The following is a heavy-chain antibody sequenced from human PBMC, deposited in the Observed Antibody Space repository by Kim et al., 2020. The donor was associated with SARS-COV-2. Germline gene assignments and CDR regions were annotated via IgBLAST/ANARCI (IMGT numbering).Heavy chain of an antibody. D-gene: IGHD3-9*01. CDR3: ARHGILTGFDP. J-gene: IGHJ5*02. CDR2: T. V-gene: IGHV4-59*08. Sequence: TNYYPSLKRRVTISVDTTKNQFSLKLSSVTAAATAVYYCARHGILTGFDPWGQGTLVTVSS.